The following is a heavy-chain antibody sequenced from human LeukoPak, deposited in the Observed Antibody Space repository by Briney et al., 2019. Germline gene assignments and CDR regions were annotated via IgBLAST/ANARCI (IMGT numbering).Heavy chain of an antibody. CDR2: IGTAGDT. V-gene: IGHV3-13*04. CDR3: ARSPQGVRGVIYYFDY. J-gene: IGHJ4*02. D-gene: IGHD3-10*01. CDR1: GFTFSSYD. Sequence: PGGSLRLSCAASGFTFSSYDMHWVRQATGKGLEWVSAIGTAGDTYYPGSVKGRFTISREDAKNSLYLQMNSLRAGDTAVYYCARSPQGVRGVIYYFDYWGQGTLVTVSS.